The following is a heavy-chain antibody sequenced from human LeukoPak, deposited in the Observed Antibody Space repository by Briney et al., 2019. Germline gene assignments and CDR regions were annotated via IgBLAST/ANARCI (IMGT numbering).Heavy chain of an antibody. CDR3: VVWGEDRSGHRFDF. CDR2: INTDGSNT. Sequence: GSLRLSCAASGFTFDYYWMHWVRQAPGKGLMWVSRINTDGSNTHHADSVKGRFTISRDNAKNTLYLQMNGLRVEDTAVYYCVVWGEDRSGHRFDFWGQGTLVTVSS. D-gene: IGHD3-22*01. J-gene: IGHJ4*02. CDR1: GFTFDYYW. V-gene: IGHV3-74*01.